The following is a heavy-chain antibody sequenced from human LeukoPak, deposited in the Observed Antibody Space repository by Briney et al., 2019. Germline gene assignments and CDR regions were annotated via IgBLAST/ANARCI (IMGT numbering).Heavy chain of an antibody. V-gene: IGHV4-39*07. J-gene: IGHJ4*02. CDR1: GGSISSSSYY. Sequence: SEILSLTCTVSGGSISSSSYYWGWIRQPPGKGLEWIGSIYYSGSTYYNPSLKSRVTISVDTSKNQFSLKLSSVTAADTAVYYCARFHGSGSFDYWGQGTLVTVSS. CDR2: IYYSGST. D-gene: IGHD3-10*01. CDR3: ARFHGSGSFDY.